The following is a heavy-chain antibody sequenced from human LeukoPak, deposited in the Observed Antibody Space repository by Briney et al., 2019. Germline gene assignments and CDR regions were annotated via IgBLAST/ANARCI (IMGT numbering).Heavy chain of an antibody. CDR2: IYHSGST. V-gene: IGHV4-59*01. CDR3: ARDRPYYYGSGSYYDGFDS. J-gene: IGHJ4*02. D-gene: IGHD3-10*01. CDR1: GSSISRYY. Sequence: SETLSLTCTVSGSSISRYYWSWLRQPPGKGLEWIGYIYHSGSTNYNPSLKSRVTISLDTSKNQFSLKLSSVTAPDTAVYYCARDRPYYYGSGSYYDGFDSWGQGTLVTVSS.